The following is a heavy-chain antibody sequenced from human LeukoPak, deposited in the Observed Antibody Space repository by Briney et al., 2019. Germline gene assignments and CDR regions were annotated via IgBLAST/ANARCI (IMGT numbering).Heavy chain of an antibody. CDR3: AKSPKTGFLFDY. J-gene: IGHJ4*02. CDR1: GFTFSTFS. V-gene: IGHV3-48*01. Sequence: GGSLRLSCTASGFTFSTFSMNWVRQAPGKGLEWVSYIDSRDGNIFYADSVKGRFTISRDNAKNSLYLQMNSLRAEDTAVYYCAKSPKTGFLFDYWGKGTLVTVSS. CDR2: IDSRDGNI. D-gene: IGHD1-1*01.